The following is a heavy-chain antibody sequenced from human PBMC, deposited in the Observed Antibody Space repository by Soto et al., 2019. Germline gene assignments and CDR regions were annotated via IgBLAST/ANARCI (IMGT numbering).Heavy chain of an antibody. CDR1: GGSVSSGSYY. Sequence: SETLSLTCTVSGGSVSSGSYYWSWIRQPPGKGLEWIGYVYYSGSTNYNPSLKSRVTISVDTSKNQFSLKLSSVTAADTAVYYCARDERGPHTAIAYWGQGTLVTVS. CDR2: VYYSGST. D-gene: IGHD5-18*01. CDR3: ARDERGPHTAIAY. J-gene: IGHJ4*02. V-gene: IGHV4-61*01.